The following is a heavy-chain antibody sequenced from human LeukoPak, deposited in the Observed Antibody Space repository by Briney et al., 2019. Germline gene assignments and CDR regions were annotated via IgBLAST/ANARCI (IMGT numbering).Heavy chain of an antibody. CDR3: ATGYSSGWYFYFQH. Sequence: GGSLRLSCEASGLTFNKYWMTWVRQAPGKGLEWVANIKQDGSEKNYMDSVKGRFTISRDNAKNSLSLRMNSLSAEDTAVYYCATGYSSGWYFYFQHWGQGSLVSVSS. CDR2: IKQDGSEK. V-gene: IGHV3-7*01. D-gene: IGHD6-19*01. J-gene: IGHJ1*01. CDR1: GLTFNKYW.